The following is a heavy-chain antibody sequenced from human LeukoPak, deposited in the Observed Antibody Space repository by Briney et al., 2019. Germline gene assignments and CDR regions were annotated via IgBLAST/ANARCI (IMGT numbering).Heavy chain of an antibody. Sequence: GGSLRLSCATSGFSFNRRGMNWVRHPPGKGLEWVSYISPGSGTIHYAESVKGRFTVSRDDAKNSLYLQMNTLRAEDTAVYYCARIDVPTVYTYYMDLWGKGTTVTVAS. D-gene: IGHD3-16*01. CDR1: GFSFNRRG. V-gene: IGHV3-48*04. CDR2: ISPGSGTI. CDR3: ARIDVPTVYTYYMDL. J-gene: IGHJ6*03.